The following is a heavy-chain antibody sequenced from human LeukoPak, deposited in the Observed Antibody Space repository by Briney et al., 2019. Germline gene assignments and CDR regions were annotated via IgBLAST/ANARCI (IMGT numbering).Heavy chain of an antibody. CDR3: ARGDNIVHPAYYFDY. Sequence: TGRSLRLSCAASGFTFSSYGMHWVRQAPGKGLEWVAVISYDGSNKYYADSVKGRFTISRDNSKNTLYLQMNSLRAEDTAVYYCARGDNIVHPAYYFDYWGQGTLVTVSS. V-gene: IGHV3-30*03. CDR2: ISYDGSNK. D-gene: IGHD2-8*01. J-gene: IGHJ4*02. CDR1: GFTFSSYG.